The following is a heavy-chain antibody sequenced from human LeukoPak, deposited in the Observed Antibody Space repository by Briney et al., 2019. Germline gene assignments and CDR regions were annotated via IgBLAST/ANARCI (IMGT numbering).Heavy chain of an antibody. V-gene: IGHV1-69*10. D-gene: IGHD3-22*01. CDR3: ARDRTHYYYDSSGSFHQDAFDI. CDR2: IIPILGIS. J-gene: IGHJ3*02. CDR1: GGTFSTYP. Sequence: ASVKVSCKASGGTFSTYPITWVRQAPGQGLEWMGRIIPILGISTYAQKFQDRVTITADKSTSTAYMELRSLSSEDTAVYYCARDRTHYYYDSSGSFHQDAFDIWGQGTTVTVSS.